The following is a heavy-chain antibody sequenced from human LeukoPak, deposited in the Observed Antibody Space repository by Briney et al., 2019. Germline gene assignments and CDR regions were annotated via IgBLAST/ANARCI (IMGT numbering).Heavy chain of an antibody. CDR1: GFTFSSYW. CDR3: AKDVRAMVRGVIIPEPDY. V-gene: IGHV3-30*02. Sequence: GGSLRLSCAASGFTFSSYWMSWVRQAPGKGLEWVAFIRYDGSNKYYADSVKGRFTISRDNSKNTLYLQMNSLRAEDTAVYYCAKDVRAMVRGVIIPEPDYWGQGTLVTVSS. J-gene: IGHJ4*02. CDR2: IRYDGSNK. D-gene: IGHD3-10*01.